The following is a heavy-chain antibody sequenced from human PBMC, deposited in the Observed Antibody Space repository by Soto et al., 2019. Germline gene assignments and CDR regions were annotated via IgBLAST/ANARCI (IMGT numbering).Heavy chain of an antibody. CDR1: GFTFSSYS. CDR2: ISSSSSYI. V-gene: IGHV3-21*01. D-gene: IGHD6-13*01. Sequence: GGSLRLSCAASGFTFSSYSMNWVRQAPGKGLEWVSSISSSSSYIYYADSVKGRFTISRDNAKNSLYLQMSSLRAEDTAVYYCAREPAAAGYYYGMDVWGQGTTVTVSS. CDR3: AREPAAAGYYYGMDV. J-gene: IGHJ6*02.